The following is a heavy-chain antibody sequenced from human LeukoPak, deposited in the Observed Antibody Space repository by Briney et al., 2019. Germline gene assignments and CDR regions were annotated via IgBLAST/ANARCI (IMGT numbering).Heavy chain of an antibody. J-gene: IGHJ4*02. CDR3: AREGEGLYGDYVSFDY. Sequence: PSETLSLTCTVSGYSITSGYYWGWIRQPPGKGLEWIGTIYHSGSTYYNPSLKSRVTISVDTSKNHFSLKLSSVTAADTAVFYCAREGEGLYGDYVSFDYWGQGTLVTVSS. CDR2: IYHSGST. V-gene: IGHV4-38-2*02. CDR1: GYSITSGYY. D-gene: IGHD4-17*01.